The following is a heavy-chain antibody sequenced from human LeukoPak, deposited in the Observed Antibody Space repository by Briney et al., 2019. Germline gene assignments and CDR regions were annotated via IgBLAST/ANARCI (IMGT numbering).Heavy chain of an antibody. V-gene: IGHV4-59*08. CDR1: GGSISSYY. J-gene: IGHJ6*03. CDR2: IYYRGST. D-gene: IGHD3-10*01. Sequence: MASETLSLTCSVSGGSISSYYGSWIRQPPGKGLEWIGYIYYRGSTNYNPSLNSRVTISVNTSKNPFSLNLSSVTAADTAVYYCAGRYGSRSYSPHHHYYMDVWGKGTTVTVSS. CDR3: AGRYGSRSYSPHHHYYMDV.